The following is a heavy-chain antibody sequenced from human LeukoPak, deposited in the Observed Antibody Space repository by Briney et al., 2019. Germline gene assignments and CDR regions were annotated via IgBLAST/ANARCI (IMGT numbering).Heavy chain of an antibody. CDR3: ARSARRLDIVVVVAATRPYYYYGMDV. Sequence: ASVKVPCKASGYTFTSYGISWVRQAPGQGLEWMGWISAYNGNTNYAQKLQGRVTMTTDTSTSTAYMELRSLRSDDTAVYYCARSARRLDIVVVVAATRPYYYYGMDVWGQGTTVTVSS. D-gene: IGHD2-15*01. J-gene: IGHJ6*02. CDR2: ISAYNGNT. V-gene: IGHV1-18*01. CDR1: GYTFTSYG.